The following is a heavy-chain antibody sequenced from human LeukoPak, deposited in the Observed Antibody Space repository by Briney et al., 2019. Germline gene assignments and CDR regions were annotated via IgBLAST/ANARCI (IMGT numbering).Heavy chain of an antibody. Sequence: PSETLSLTCTVSGASISSSYWSWIRQPPGKGLEWIGYIHYSGSSNYNPSLESRVTISVDTSKNQFSLKLSSVTAADAAVYYCARLISGYYDSSGYPHDWGQGTLVTVSS. CDR3: ARLISGYYDSSGYPHD. J-gene: IGHJ4*02. CDR2: IHYSGSS. V-gene: IGHV4-59*08. CDR1: GASISSSY. D-gene: IGHD3-22*01.